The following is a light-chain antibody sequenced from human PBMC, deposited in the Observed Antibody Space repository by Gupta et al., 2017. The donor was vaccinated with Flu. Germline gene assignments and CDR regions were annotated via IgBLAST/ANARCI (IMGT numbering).Light chain of an antibody. CDR3: SSRTSSSTLV. Sequence: QSALTQPASVSGSPGQSITISCTGTNSDVGTYNYVSWYQQHPGKAPKLMICEVSNRPSGVASRFSGSKSGNMASLTISGLQAEDEAVYYCSSRTSSSTLVFGGGTKLTVL. V-gene: IGLV2-14*01. CDR2: EVS. J-gene: IGLJ3*02. CDR1: NSDVGTYNY.